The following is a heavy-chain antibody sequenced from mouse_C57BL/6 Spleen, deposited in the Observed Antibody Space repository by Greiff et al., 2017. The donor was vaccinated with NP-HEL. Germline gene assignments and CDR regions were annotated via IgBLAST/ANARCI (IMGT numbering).Heavy chain of an antibody. CDR3: ARDENDGYYGY. V-gene: IGHV5-16*01. D-gene: IGHD2-3*01. Sequence: DVKLVESEGGLVQPGSSMKLSCTASGFTFSDYYMAWVRQVPAKGLEWVANINYDGSSTYYLESLKSHSIFSGDNTKIILYMQMSSLKSEDTATYYCARDENDGYYGYWGQGTTLTVSS. J-gene: IGHJ2*01. CDR1: GFTFSDYY. CDR2: INYDGSST.